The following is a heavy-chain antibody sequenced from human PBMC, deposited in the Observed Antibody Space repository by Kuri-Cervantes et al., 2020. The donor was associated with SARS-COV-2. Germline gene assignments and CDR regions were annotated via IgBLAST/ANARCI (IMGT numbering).Heavy chain of an antibody. Sequence: GESLKISCAASGFTASSNEMSWVRQAPGKGLEWVSSISGGSTYYADSRKGRFTISRDNSKNTLHLQMNSLRAEDTAVYYCATDPGRYCSSTSCGFHYWGQGTLVTVSS. CDR2: ISGGST. J-gene: IGHJ4*02. V-gene: IGHV3-38-3*01. CDR1: GFTASSNE. CDR3: ATDPGRYCSSTSCGFHY. D-gene: IGHD2-2*01.